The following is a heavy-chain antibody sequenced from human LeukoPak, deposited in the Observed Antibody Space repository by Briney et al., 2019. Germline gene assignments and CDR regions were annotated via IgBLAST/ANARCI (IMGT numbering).Heavy chain of an antibody. Sequence: GGSLRLSCAASGFTFSNAWMSWVRQAPGKGLEWVGRIKNKTDGGTTDYAAPVKGRFTISRDDSKNTLYLQMNSLKTEDTAVYYCTVFFGDFRGQGTLVTVSS. D-gene: IGHD3-10*01. V-gene: IGHV3-15*01. CDR2: IKNKTDGGTT. CDR3: TVFFGDF. CDR1: GFTFSNAW. J-gene: IGHJ4*02.